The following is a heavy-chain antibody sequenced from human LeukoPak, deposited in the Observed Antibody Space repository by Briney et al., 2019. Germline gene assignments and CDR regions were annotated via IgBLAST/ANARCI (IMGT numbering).Heavy chain of an antibody. Sequence: TVGSLRLSCAASGFSFDTYSMNWFRQAPGKGLEWVAYISFSSTTIFYADFVKGRFTISRDNAQNSLYLQMSSLRAEDTAGYYCARVPHDYSDYVAYWGQGTLVTVSS. V-gene: IGHV3-48*04. D-gene: IGHD4-11*01. CDR3: ARVPHDYSDYVAY. J-gene: IGHJ4*02. CDR2: ISFSSTTI. CDR1: GFSFDTYS.